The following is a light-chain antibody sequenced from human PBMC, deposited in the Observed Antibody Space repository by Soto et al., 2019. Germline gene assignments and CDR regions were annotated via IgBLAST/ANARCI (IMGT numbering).Light chain of an antibody. CDR3: QQRSSWPLT. Sequence: EIVLTQSPATLSLSPGERATLSCRASQSVSSYFAWYQQKPGQAPRLLIYDASNRATGIPPRFSGSGSGTDFTLTISSLEPEAFAVYYCQQRSSWPLTFGQGTKVDIK. CDR1: QSVSSY. CDR2: DAS. V-gene: IGKV3-11*01. J-gene: IGKJ1*01.